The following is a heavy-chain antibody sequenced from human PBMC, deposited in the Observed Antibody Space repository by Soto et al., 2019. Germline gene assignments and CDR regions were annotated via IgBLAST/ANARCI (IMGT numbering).Heavy chain of an antibody. CDR1: GFTFHIYP. D-gene: IGHD6-19*01. Sequence: EVQLLESGGGLVQPGGSLRLSCAASGFTFHIYPMTWVRQTPGKGLEWVSTISRGADDTQYADSVKGRFTLTRDDSKKTLYLQLNDLRAEDTAVYYCARRGERWLPEDYWGQGTLVTVSS. CDR2: ISRGADDT. CDR3: ARRGERWLPEDY. V-gene: IGHV3-23*01. J-gene: IGHJ4*02.